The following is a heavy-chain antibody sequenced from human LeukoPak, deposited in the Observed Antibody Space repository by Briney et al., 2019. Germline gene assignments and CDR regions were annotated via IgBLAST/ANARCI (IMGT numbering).Heavy chain of an antibody. CDR2: INHSGST. J-gene: IGHJ5*02. V-gene: IGHV4-34*01. Sequence: SETLSLTCAVYGGSFRGYYWSWIRQPPGKGLEWIGEINHSGSTNYNPSLKSRVTISVDTSKNQFSLKLNSVTAADTAVYYCARHHRHYDYVWGSYRYTWFDPWGQGTLVTVSS. CDR1: GGSFRGYY. CDR3: ARHHRHYDYVWGSYRYTWFDP. D-gene: IGHD3-16*02.